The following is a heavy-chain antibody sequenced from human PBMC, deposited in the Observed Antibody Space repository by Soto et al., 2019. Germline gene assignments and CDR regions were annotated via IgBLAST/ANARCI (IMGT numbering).Heavy chain of an antibody. J-gene: IGHJ4*02. Sequence: QVQLVQSGAEMKQPGASVKLSCQASGYIFIHCFMHWVRQAPGQGLEWMGGINPSSGTTTYAQKFKGRVTVTRDTSTSKVYMEMSSLGSGDTAMYYCARSMGETTSLFDYWGQGSLVTVSA. V-gene: IGHV1-46*01. CDR3: ARSMGETTSLFDY. CDR1: GYIFIHCF. CDR2: INPSSGTT. D-gene: IGHD1-26*01.